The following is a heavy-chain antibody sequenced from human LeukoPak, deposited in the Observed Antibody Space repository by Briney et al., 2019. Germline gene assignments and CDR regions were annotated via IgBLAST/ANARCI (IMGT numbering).Heavy chain of an antibody. CDR3: ARDRALNDLRYFDWPYFDY. D-gene: IGHD3-9*01. J-gene: IGHJ4*02. V-gene: IGHV4-39*07. CDR1: GGSISSYY. CDR2: INYSGST. Sequence: PSETLSLTCTVSGGSISSYYWGWIRQPPGKGLEWIGSINYSGSTYYNPSLKSRVTISVDTSKNQFSLKLSSVTAADTAVYYCARDRALNDLRYFDWPYFDYWGQGTLVTVSS.